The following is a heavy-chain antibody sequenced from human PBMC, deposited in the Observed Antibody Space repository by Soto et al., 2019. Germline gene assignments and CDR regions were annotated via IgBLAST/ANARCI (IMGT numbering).Heavy chain of an antibody. V-gene: IGHV1-46*01. D-gene: IGHD2-15*01. CDR1: GYTFTRYY. J-gene: IGHJ4*02. Sequence: ASVKVSCKASGYTFTRYYVHWVRQAPGQRLEWVGINNPRDGSTSYAQNFQGRVTMTRDASTSTVYMNLNSLRSEDTAVYYGARVDCSGGSCYHLDYWGQVTVVIVSS. CDR2: NNPRDGST. CDR3: ARVDCSGGSCYHLDY.